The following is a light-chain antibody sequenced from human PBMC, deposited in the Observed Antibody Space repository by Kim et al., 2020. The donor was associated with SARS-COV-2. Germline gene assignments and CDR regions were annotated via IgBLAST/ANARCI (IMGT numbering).Light chain of an antibody. V-gene: IGLV4-69*01. CDR2: VNRDGSH. J-gene: IGLJ2*01. Sequence: ASVKITCTLRSEHRFYAMARHQQQTDKGPGYLMRVNRDGSHNKGDGTPDRFSGSASGAERYLTISSLQSEDEADYYCQTWGTGIVAFGGGTQLTVL. CDR1: SEHRFYA. CDR3: QTWGTGIVA.